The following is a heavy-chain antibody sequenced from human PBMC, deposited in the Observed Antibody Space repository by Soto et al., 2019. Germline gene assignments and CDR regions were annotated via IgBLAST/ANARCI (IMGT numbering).Heavy chain of an antibody. J-gene: IGHJ3*02. CDR3: ARDQRYCSAGTCYSGHAFDI. Sequence: QVQVAESGGGVVQPGRSLRLSCAASGFTFSSFAIHWVRQAPGRGLEWVATISFDGSNEYYADSVKGRFTISRDNSKNTLSLQMNSLRAEDTDVYYCARDQRYCSAGTCYSGHAFDIWGQRTNVTVSS. CDR2: ISFDGSNE. D-gene: IGHD2-15*01. V-gene: IGHV3-30-3*01. CDR1: GFTFSSFA.